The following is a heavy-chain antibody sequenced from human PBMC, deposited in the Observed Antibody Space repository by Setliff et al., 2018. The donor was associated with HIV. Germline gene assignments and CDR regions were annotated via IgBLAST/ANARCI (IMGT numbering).Heavy chain of an antibody. D-gene: IGHD3-10*01. CDR2: INAGNGNT. V-gene: IGHV1-3*01. CDR3: AGPRGDEAFDI. CDR1: GYTFTTYA. Sequence: ASVKVSCKASGYTFTTYAMHWVRQAPGQRLEWMGWINAGNGNTKYSQKFQGRVTITRDTSASTAYMELSSLRSGGTAVYYCAGPRGDEAFDIWGQGTMVTVS. J-gene: IGHJ3*02.